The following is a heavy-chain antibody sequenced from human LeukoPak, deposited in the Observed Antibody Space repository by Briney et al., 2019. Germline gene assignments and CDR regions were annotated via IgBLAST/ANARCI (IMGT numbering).Heavy chain of an antibody. CDR1: AFTFSNYV. D-gene: IGHD5-24*01. Sequence: GGSLRLSCAASAFTFSNYVMAWVRQAPGKGLEWVSSISGSGGSTFYAASVKGRFIVSRDNSKNTLYLQMSNLRAEDTAVYYCASRWDYFDYWGQGTLVTVSS. CDR3: ASRWDYFDY. V-gene: IGHV3-23*01. CDR2: ISGSGGST. J-gene: IGHJ4*02.